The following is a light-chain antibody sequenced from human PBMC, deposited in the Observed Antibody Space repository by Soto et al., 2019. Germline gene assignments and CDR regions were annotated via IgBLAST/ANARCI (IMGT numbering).Light chain of an antibody. CDR1: SRDVGGYNY. V-gene: IGLV2-11*01. J-gene: IGLJ2*01. CDR3: CSYAGSYSVV. CDR2: DVS. Sequence: QSALTQPRSVSGSPGQSVTISCTGTSRDVGGYNYVSWYQQYPGKAPKLMIYDVSKRPSGFPDRFAGSKSGNTASLTISGLQAEDEADYYCCSYAGSYSVVFGGGTKLTVL.